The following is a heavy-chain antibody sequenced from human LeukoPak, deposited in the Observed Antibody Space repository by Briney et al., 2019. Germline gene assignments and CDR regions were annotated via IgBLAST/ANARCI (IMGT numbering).Heavy chain of an antibody. J-gene: IGHJ4*02. Sequence: GASVKVSCKGSLGSFGNFPLSWVRQTAVQGLQWMGRIIPLVGLADYAQIVQGRVTITADISTNTAFLDLSSSRSDDTAVYYCARFNDGHFDFWGQGTLVTVSS. CDR2: IIPLVGLA. D-gene: IGHD2-8*01. V-gene: IGHV1-69*02. CDR1: LGSFGNFP. CDR3: ARFNDGHFDF.